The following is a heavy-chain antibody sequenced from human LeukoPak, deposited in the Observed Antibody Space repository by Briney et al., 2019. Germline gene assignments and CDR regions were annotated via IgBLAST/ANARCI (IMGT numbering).Heavy chain of an antibody. V-gene: IGHV4-4*09. CDR2: IYASGST. CDR1: GGSLSNNY. CDR3: SRQLRFYSAGTLRLYFFDN. D-gene: IGHD3-10*01. J-gene: IGHJ4*02. Sequence: SETLSLTCTVSGGSLSNNYWSWIRQTPGKGLEWIGYIYASGSTSYNPSLKSRVTMSVDTSNNRFSLELSSVTAADTAVYVCSRQLRFYSAGTLRLYFFDNWGQGTLVTVSS.